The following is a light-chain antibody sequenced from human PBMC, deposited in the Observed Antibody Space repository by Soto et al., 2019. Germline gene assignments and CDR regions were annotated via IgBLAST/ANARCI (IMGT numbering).Light chain of an antibody. CDR3: QQYHTTPLFT. Sequence: DIVMTQSPDSLAVSLGERATINCKSSLSVLYSSNNKNYLAWYQQKPGQPPKLLIYWASTRESGVPDRFSGSGSGTDFTLTISSLQADDVAVYYCQQYHTTPLFTFGPGTKVDIK. CDR2: WAS. J-gene: IGKJ3*01. V-gene: IGKV4-1*01. CDR1: LSVLYSSNNKNY.